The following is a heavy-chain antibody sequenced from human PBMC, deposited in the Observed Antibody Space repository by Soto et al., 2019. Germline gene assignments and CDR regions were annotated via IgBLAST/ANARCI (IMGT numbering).Heavy chain of an antibody. V-gene: IGHV1-58*01. J-gene: IGHJ4*02. D-gene: IGHD3-22*01. CDR3: AADPYYYESSVLADFDY. CDR2: IVVGSGNT. Sequence: ASVKVSCKGSGFTFASSAVQWVRQARGQRLEWIGWIVVGSGNTNYAQKFQERVTITRDMSTSTAFMELSSLRSEDTAVYYCAADPYYYESSVLADFDYWGQGTLVTVSS. CDR1: GFTFASSA.